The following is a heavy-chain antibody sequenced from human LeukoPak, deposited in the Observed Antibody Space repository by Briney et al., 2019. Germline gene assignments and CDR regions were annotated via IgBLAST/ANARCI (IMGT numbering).Heavy chain of an antibody. D-gene: IGHD2-2*01. CDR2: IIPIFGTA. J-gene: IGHJ4*02. Sequence: GASVKVSCKASGGTFSSYAISWVRQAPGQGLEWMGGIIPIFGTANYAQKFQGRVTITADESTSTAYMELSSLRSEDTAVYYCARARDYQLRLVIHFDYWGQGTLVTVSS. CDR1: GGTFSSYA. V-gene: IGHV1-69*13. CDR3: ARARDYQLRLVIHFDY.